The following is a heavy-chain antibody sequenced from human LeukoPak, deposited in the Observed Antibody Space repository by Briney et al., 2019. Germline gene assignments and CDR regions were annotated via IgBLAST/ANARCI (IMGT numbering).Heavy chain of an antibody. V-gene: IGHV1-2*02. Sequence: ASVKVSCKASGYTFTGYYMHWVRQAPGQGLEWMGWINPNSGGTNYAQKFQGRVTMTRDTSISTAYMELSRLRSDDTAVYYCASDHIGEEYYYMDVWGKGTTVNVSS. CDR2: INPNSGGT. J-gene: IGHJ6*03. CDR3: ASDHIGEEYYYMDV. CDR1: GYTFTGYY.